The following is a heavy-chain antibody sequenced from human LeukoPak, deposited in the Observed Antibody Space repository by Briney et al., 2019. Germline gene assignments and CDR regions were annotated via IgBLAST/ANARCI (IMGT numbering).Heavy chain of an antibody. CDR2: INHSGST. CDR3: ARGPALWYDSSGLDY. CDR1: GGSFSGYY. Sequence: TPSETLSLTCAVCGGSFSGYYWSWIRQPPGKGLEWIGEINHSGSTNYNPSLKSRVTISVDTSKNQFSLKLSSVTAADTAVYYCARGPALWYDSSGLDYWGQGTLVTVSS. D-gene: IGHD3-22*01. J-gene: IGHJ4*02. V-gene: IGHV4-34*01.